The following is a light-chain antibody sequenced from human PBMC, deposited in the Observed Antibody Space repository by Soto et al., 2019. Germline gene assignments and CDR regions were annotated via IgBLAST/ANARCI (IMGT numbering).Light chain of an antibody. J-gene: IGLJ1*01. CDR3: SSYTSTSTLV. CDR2: EVS. V-gene: IGLV2-14*01. CDR1: ISDVGGYNY. Sequence: QSVLTQPSSLSGSPGQSITISCTGTISDVGGYNYVSWYQQHPGKAPKLMIYEVSNRPSGVSNRFSGSKSGNTASLTISGLQAEAEADYYCSSYTSTSTLVYGNGTKVTV.